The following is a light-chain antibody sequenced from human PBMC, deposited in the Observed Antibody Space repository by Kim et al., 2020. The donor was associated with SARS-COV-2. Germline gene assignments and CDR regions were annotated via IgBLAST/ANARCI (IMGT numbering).Light chain of an antibody. CDR3: QVWDTDNDHYV. Sequence: APGETARLTCGGNRIGSKSVHRYQQKPGQAPVLVIYYDSDRPSGIPERFSGSNSGNTATLTISSVEAGDEADYYCQVWDTDNDHYVFATGTKVTVL. CDR1: RIGSKS. J-gene: IGLJ1*01. CDR2: YDS. V-gene: IGLV3-21*04.